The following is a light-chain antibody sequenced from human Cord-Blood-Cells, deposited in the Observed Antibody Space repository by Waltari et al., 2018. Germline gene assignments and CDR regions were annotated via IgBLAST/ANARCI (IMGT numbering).Light chain of an antibody. CDR1: SSDVGGYNY. CDR2: DVS. J-gene: IGLJ1*01. V-gene: IGLV2-11*01. Sequence: QSALTQPRPVSGSPGQSVTISCTGTSSDVGGYNYVSWYQQHPGKAPRLWIYDVSKRPSGVPDLFSGSKSGNTASLTIPGLQAEDEADYYCCSYAGSYTSYVFGTGTKVTVL. CDR3: CSYAGSYTSYV.